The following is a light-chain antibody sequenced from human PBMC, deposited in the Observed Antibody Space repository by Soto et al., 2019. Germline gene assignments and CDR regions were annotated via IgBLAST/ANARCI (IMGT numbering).Light chain of an antibody. Sequence: IVLTRSPESLCVALGESGNLSCRASQSVSSYLAWYQQKPGQAPRLLIYDASNRATGIPARFSGSGSGTDFTLPIGSLEPEEFAVYSCQPCTNCHPEVTFGGGTKVDI. CDR1: QSVSSY. V-gene: IGKV3-11*01. J-gene: IGKJ4*01. CDR3: QPCTNCHPEVT. CDR2: DAS.